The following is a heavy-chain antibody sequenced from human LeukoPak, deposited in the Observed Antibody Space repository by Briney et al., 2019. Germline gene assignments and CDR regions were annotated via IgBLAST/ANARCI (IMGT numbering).Heavy chain of an antibody. V-gene: IGHV4-30-4*08. CDR3: ARPYYYDSRIDP. D-gene: IGHD3-22*01. J-gene: IGHJ5*02. Sequence: SWLAHAPGKGLVWMAYMYYSGSTYYNPSLKSRVTMSADTSKNQLSLKLSAVTAADTAVYYCARPYYYDSRIDPWGQGLLVTVSS. CDR2: MYYSGST.